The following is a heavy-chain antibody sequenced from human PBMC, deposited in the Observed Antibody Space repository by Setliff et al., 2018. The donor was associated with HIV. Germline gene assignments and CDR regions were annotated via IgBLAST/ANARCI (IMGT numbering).Heavy chain of an antibody. CDR1: GGSICSCY. CDR3: VSAGSGTRAPPRY. V-gene: IGHV4-59*01. D-gene: IGHD1-1*01. J-gene: IGHJ4*02. CDR2: IFYSGST. Sequence: SETLSLTCTVSGGSICSCYWSWIRRPPGEGLEWIGYIFYSGSTNYNPSLKSRVTISLDTSKNQFSLKLTSVTAADTAVYYCVSAGSGTRAPPRYWGQGTLVTVSS.